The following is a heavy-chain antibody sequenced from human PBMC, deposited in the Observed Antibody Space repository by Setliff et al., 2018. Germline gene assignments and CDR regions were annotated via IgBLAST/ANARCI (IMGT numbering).Heavy chain of an antibody. Sequence: GESLKISCSASGFTFSRYAMHWVRQAPGKGLESVSAISSTGIPIYYADSLKARFTISRDDGKNTLFLQMTSLRADDTAVYYCVKDPSVYGADSGSIWGQGTMVTVSS. CDR3: VKDPSVYGADSGSI. J-gene: IGHJ3*02. V-gene: IGHV3-64D*09. D-gene: IGHD2-21*02. CDR2: ISSTGIPI. CDR1: GFTFSRYA.